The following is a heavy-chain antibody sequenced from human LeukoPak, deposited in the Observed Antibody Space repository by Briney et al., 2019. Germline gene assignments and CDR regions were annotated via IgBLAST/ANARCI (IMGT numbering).Heavy chain of an antibody. Sequence: GGSLGLCCAASGFTFSNAWMSWVRQATGKGLEWVGRIKSKTDGGTTDYAAPVKGRFTISRDDSKNTLYLQMNSLKTEDTAVYYCTTADWNDGLDYWGQGTLVTVSS. V-gene: IGHV3-15*01. J-gene: IGHJ4*02. CDR3: TTADWNDGLDY. CDR1: GFTFSNAW. CDR2: IKSKTDGGTT. D-gene: IGHD1-1*01.